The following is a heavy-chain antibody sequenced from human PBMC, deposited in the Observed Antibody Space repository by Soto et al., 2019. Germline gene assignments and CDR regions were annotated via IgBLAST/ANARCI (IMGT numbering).Heavy chain of an antibody. CDR1: GGTFSSYX. CDR2: IIPISGTA. J-gene: IGHJ6*02. V-gene: IGHV1-69*01. D-gene: IGHD2-2*01. CDR3: ARSQGSSTSLEIYYYYYYGMDV. Sequence: QVQLVQSGAEVKKPGSSVKVSCKASGGTFSSYXXXXXXXXXXXXXXXXGGIIPISGTANYAQKFQGRVTITADESTSTAYMELSSLRSEDTAVYYCARSQGSSTSLEIYYYYYYGMDVWGQGTTVTVSS.